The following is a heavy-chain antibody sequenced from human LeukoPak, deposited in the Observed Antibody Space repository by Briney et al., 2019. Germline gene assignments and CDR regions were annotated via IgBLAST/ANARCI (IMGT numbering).Heavy chain of an antibody. CDR3: ARGHSGDTFDI. D-gene: IGHD1-26*01. J-gene: IGHJ3*02. V-gene: IGHV4-4*02. Sequence: MSSETLSLTCAVSGGSISSSNWWSWVRQPPGKGLEWIGEIYHSGTTNYNPSLKSRVTISVDKSQNQFSLKLTSVTAADTAVYYCARGHSGDTFDIWGQGTMVTVSS. CDR1: GGSISSSNW. CDR2: IYHSGTT.